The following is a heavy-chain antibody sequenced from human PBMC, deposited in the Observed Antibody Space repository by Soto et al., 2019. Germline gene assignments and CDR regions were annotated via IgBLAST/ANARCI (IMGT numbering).Heavy chain of an antibody. D-gene: IGHD6-6*01. V-gene: IGHV1-18*01. CDR3: ARYSSSSSHYYYYGMDV. Sequence: GASVKVSCKASGYTFASYGISWVRQAPGQGLEWMGWISAYNGNTNYAQKLQGRVTMTTDTSTSTAYMELRSLRSDDTAVYYCARYSSSSSHYYYYGMDVWGQGTTVTVSS. CDR1: GYTFASYG. CDR2: ISAYNGNT. J-gene: IGHJ6*02.